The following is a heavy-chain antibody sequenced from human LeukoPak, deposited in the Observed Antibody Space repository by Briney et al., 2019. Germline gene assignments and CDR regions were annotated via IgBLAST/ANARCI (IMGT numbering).Heavy chain of an antibody. CDR1: GGSFSGYY. CDR2: INHSGST. CDR3: ARGTLSYSSSWTP. V-gene: IGHV4-34*01. J-gene: IGHJ5*02. Sequence: SETLSLTCAVYGGSFSGYYWSWIRQPPGKGLELIGEINHSGSTNYNPSLKSRFTISVDTSKNQFSLKLSSVTAADTAVYYCARGTLSYSSSWTPWVQGTLVTVS. D-gene: IGHD6-13*01.